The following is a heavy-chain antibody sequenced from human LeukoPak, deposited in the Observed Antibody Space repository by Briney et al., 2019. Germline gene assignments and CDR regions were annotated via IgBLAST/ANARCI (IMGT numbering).Heavy chain of an antibody. V-gene: IGHV3-21*01. CDR2: ISSSGSYI. CDR3: ARVARYASGSPDYTDS. CDR1: GFTFSSYS. D-gene: IGHD3-10*01. J-gene: IGHJ4*02. Sequence: GGSLRLSCAASGFTFSSYSMNWVRQAPGTGLEWVSSISSSGSYIFYADSVKGRFTISRDNAKNALYLQMNSLRAEDTAVYYCARVARYASGSPDYTDSWGQGTLVTVSS.